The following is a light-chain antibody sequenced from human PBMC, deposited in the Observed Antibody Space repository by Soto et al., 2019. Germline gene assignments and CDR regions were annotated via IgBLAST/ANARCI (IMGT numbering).Light chain of an antibody. J-gene: IGLJ1*01. CDR3: SSYTSSSNLV. V-gene: IGLV2-14*01. CDR1: SSDVGGYNY. CDR2: EVS. Sequence: QSALTQPASVSGSPGQSITISCTGTSSDVGGYNYVSWYQQHTGKAPKLMIDEVSNRPSGVSNRFSGSKSGNTASLTISGLQAEDEADYYCSSYTSSSNLVFGTGTKLTVL.